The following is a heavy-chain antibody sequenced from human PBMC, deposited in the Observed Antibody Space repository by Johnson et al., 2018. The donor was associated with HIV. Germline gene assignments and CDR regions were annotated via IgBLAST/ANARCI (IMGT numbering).Heavy chain of an antibody. CDR1: GFTFSSYG. CDR2: ISYDGSNK. D-gene: IGHD3-10*01. J-gene: IGHJ3*02. CDR3: AKDDQNYYGSGSYYDAFDI. Sequence: VQLVESGGGVVQPGRSLRLSCAASGFTFSSYGMHWVRQAPGKGLEWVAVISYDGSNKYYADSVKGRFTIPRDNSKNTLYLQMNSLRAEDTAVYYCAKDDQNYYGSGSYYDAFDIWGQGTMVTVSS. V-gene: IGHV3-30*18.